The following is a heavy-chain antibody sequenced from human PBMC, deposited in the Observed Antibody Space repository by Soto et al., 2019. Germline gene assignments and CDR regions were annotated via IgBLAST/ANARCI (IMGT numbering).Heavy chain of an antibody. CDR1: GYTFTIYG. CDR3: ARIRRAMVRGVTIQLFDY. D-gene: IGHD3-10*01. J-gene: IGHJ4*02. V-gene: IGHV1-18*01. Sequence: ASVAVSCKASGYTFTIYGIIWVRQAPGRGREWMGWISAYNGNTNYAQKLQGRVTMTTDTSTSTAYMELRSLRSDDTATYYCARIRRAMVRGVTIQLFDYWGQGTLVTVSS. CDR2: ISAYNGNT.